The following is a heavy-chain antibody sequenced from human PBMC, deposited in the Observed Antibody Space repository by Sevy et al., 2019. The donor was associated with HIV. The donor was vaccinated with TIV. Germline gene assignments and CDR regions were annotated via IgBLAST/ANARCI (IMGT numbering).Heavy chain of an antibody. CDR3: ATAPHYDFWSGNDY. J-gene: IGHJ4*02. CDR2: IYHSGST. D-gene: IGHD3-3*01. V-gene: IGHV4-4*02. Sequence: SETLSLTCAVSGGSISSSNWWSWARQPPGKGLEWIGEIYHSGSTNHNPSLKSRVTISVDKSKNQFSLKLSSVTAADTAVYYCATAPHYDFWSGNDYWGQGTLVTVSS. CDR1: GGSISSSNW.